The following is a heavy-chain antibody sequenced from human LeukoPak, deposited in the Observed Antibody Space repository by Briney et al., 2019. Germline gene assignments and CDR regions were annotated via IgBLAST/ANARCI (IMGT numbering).Heavy chain of an antibody. CDR2: IYHSGST. V-gene: IGHV4-38-2*01. CDR1: GYSISSGYY. Sequence: PSETLSLTCAVSGYSISSGYYWGWIRQPPGKGLEWIGSIYHSGSTYYNPSLKSRVTMSVGTSKNHFSLMLNSVTAADTAVYYCARPVGDHNANWDAFDIWGQGTMVTVSS. CDR3: ARPVGDHNANWDAFDI. J-gene: IGHJ3*02. D-gene: IGHD2-21*01.